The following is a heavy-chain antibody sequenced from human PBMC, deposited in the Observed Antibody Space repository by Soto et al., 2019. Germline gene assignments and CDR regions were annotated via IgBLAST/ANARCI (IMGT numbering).Heavy chain of an antibody. J-gene: IGHJ4*02. D-gene: IGHD3-16*01. Sequence: SETLSLTCTVSGVSSTSFYWSWIRQSPGKGLEWIGYIFDNGDVKYNPSLMSRLTMSIDMSKNEFSLRLKSVTAADTAMYYCARGWGSKWYYFDSWGQGTTVTVSS. CDR2: IFDNGDV. CDR1: GVSSTSFY. V-gene: IGHV4-59*01. CDR3: ARGWGSKWYYFDS.